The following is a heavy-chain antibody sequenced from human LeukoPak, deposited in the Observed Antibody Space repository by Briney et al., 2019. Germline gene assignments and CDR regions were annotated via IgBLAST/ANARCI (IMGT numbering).Heavy chain of an antibody. J-gene: IGHJ5*02. CDR2: IYYSGST. CDR1: GGSLNNYY. CDR3: ARDRETTGAWFDP. V-gene: IGHV4-59*12. D-gene: IGHD2-8*02. Sequence: SETLSLTCTVSGGSLNNYYWSWIRQPPGKGLEWIGHIYYSGSTNYNPSLKSRVTISVDRSKNQFFLKLSSVTAADTAVYYCARDRETTGAWFDPWGQGTLVTVSS.